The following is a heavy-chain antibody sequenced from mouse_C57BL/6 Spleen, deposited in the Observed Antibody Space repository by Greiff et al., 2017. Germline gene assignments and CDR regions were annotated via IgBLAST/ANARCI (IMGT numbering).Heavy chain of an antibody. CDR1: GYTFTSYW. J-gene: IGHJ2*01. CDR3: ARALYYDYDVYYFDY. CDR2: INPSNGGT. D-gene: IGHD2-4*01. V-gene: IGHV1-53*01. Sequence: QVHVKQSGTELVKPGASVKLSCKASGYTFTSYWMHWVKQRPGQGLEWIGNINPSNGGTNYNEKFKSKATLTVDKSSSTAYMQLSSLTSEDSAVYYCARALYYDYDVYYFDYWGQGTTLTVSS.